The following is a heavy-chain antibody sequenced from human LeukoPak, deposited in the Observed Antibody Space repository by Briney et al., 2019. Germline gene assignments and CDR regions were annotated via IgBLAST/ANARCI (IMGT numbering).Heavy chain of an antibody. J-gene: IGHJ6*03. CDR2: IIPIFGTP. D-gene: IGHD3-10*01. V-gene: IGHV1-69*13. CDR3: ATRVPSQPYYFYYMDV. Sequence: ASVKVSCKTFGGSFAGYAISWVRQAPGQGLEWMGGIIPIFGTPNYAQTFQGRVTITADESTSTAYMELSRLRSEDTAVYYCATRVPSQPYYFYYMDVWGKGTTVTVSS. CDR1: GGSFAGYA.